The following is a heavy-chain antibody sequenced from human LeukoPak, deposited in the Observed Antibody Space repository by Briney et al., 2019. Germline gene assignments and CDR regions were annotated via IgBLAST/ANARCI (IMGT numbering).Heavy chain of an antibody. CDR2: ISPYNDNT. CDR1: GYTFTNYG. CDR3: ARSHSGSLRAPFDY. V-gene: IGHV1-18*01. D-gene: IGHD3-10*01. Sequence: ASVKVSCKASGYTFTNYGLIWVRQALGQGLEWMGRISPYNDNTNYGQKFQDRVTMTKDKTTNTAYMELRTLRSDDTAVYYCARSHSGSLRAPFDYWGQGTLVTVSS. J-gene: IGHJ4*02.